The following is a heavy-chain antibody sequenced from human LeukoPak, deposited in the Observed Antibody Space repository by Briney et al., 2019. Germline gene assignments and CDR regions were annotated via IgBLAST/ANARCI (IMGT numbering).Heavy chain of an antibody. CDR3: AKDSLSSSGWYPYFDY. CDR1: GFTFRTYG. J-gene: IGHJ4*02. D-gene: IGHD6-19*01. CDR2: ISYDGSNK. Sequence: GGSLRLSCAASGFTFRTYGMHWVRQAPGKGLEWVAVISYDGSNKYYADSVKGRFTISRDNSKNTLYLQMNSLRAEDAAVYYCAKDSLSSSGWYPYFDYWGQGTLVTVSS. V-gene: IGHV3-30*18.